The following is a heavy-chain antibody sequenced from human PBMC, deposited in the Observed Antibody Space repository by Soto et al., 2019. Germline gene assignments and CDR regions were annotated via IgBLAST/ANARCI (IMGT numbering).Heavy chain of an antibody. CDR1: GYTFRNFG. CDR3: ARENSYFDY. J-gene: IGHJ4*02. Sequence: QIQLLQSGAEVKKPGASVKVTCKASGYTFRNFGISWVRQAPGQGLEWMGWISAYNANANYAQKFQGSPTMTADTSTSTAYMELRTLRSDDTGVYYCARENSYFDYWGQGTLVTVSS. V-gene: IGHV1-18*01. CDR2: ISAYNANA.